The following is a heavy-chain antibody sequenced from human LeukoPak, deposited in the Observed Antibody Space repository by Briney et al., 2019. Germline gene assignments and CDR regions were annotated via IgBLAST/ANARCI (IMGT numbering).Heavy chain of an antibody. Sequence: GGALRLSCSASGFTFSRCAMHWVRQGPGKGLEYVSGINDYGSRTHYGDSAKGRFIISRDDSRNTVFLHMNSLRGDDTALYYCVKDLSGSYTFDYWGQGILVTVSS. J-gene: IGHJ4*02. V-gene: IGHV3-64D*09. CDR3: VKDLSGSYTFDY. CDR2: INDYGSRT. D-gene: IGHD1-26*01. CDR1: GFTFSRCA.